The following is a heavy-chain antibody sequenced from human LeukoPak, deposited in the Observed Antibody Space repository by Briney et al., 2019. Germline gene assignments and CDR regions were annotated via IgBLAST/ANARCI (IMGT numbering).Heavy chain of an antibody. CDR3: SHLPSSVTGIVDL. CDR1: GFTFSSYT. D-gene: IGHD3-10*01. CDR2: ISRRSTYI. J-gene: IGHJ4*02. Sequence: GGSLPLSCAACGFTFSSYTMNWVRQPPGRGVEWVSSISRRSTYIYYADSVKGRFTISRDNAKKSLYLQMNRLRADEHACYYRSHLPSSVTGIVDLWGQGTLVTVSS. V-gene: IGHV3-21*01.